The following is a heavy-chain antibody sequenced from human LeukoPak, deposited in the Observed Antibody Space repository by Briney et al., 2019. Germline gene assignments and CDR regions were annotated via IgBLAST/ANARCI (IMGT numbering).Heavy chain of an antibody. V-gene: IGHV3-30-3*01. Sequence: GGSLRLSCAASGFTFRSYAMHWVRQAPGKGLEWVAVISYDGSNKYYADSVKGRFTISRDNAKNSLYLQMNSLRAEDTALYYCAKDMSRYYYYYGMDVWGQGTTVTVSS. J-gene: IGHJ6*02. CDR2: ISYDGSNK. D-gene: IGHD1-14*01. CDR3: AKDMSRYYYYYGMDV. CDR1: GFTFRSYA.